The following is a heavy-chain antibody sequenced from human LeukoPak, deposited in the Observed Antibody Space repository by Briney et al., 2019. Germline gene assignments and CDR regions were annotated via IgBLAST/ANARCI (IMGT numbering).Heavy chain of an antibody. CDR3: ARDRDYPTQYFDY. D-gene: IGHD4-11*01. J-gene: IGHJ4*02. V-gene: IGHV4-39*07. Sequence: SETLSLTCTVSGGSISSSSHYWGWIRQPPGKGLEWIGTIYYSGSTYYTPSLKSRVTISVDTSKNEFSLKLSSVTAADTAVYYCARDRDYPTQYFDYWGQGILVTASS. CDR2: IYYSGST. CDR1: GGSISSSSHY.